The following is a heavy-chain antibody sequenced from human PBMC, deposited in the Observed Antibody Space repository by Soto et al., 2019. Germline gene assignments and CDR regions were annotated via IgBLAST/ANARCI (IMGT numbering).Heavy chain of an antibody. CDR3: XXXXXXSGSCRFLDH. CDR2: ISESGGRT. V-gene: IGHV3-23*01. CDR1: GFTFSSYA. J-gene: IGHJ4*02. D-gene: IGHD3-16*02. Sequence: EVQLLESGGGLVQPGGSLRLSCAASGFTFSSYAMSWVRQAPGKGLEWVSSISESGGRTYYPDSVKGRFTISRDNSKNTLYLQMNRLRAEDXXXXXXXXXXXXSGSCRFLDHWGQGTVVTVSS.